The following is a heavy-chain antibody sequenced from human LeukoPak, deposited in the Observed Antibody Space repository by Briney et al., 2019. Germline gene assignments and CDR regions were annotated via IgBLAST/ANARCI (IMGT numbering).Heavy chain of an antibody. D-gene: IGHD1-1*01. CDR3: AGDITTRRVWFDP. CDR2: ISYDGCTK. Sequence: GTSLRLSCAASGFTFSSYAIHWVRQAPGKGLEWVAVISYDGCTKHYADSVQGRFAISRHNSKNTVYLQMNSLRAEDTAIYYCAGDITTRRVWFDPWGQGTLVTVSS. V-gene: IGHV3-30*09. J-gene: IGHJ5*02. CDR1: GFTFSSYA.